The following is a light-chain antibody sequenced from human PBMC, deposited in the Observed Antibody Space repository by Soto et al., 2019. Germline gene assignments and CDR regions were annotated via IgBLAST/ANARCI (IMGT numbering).Light chain of an antibody. J-gene: IGLJ2*01. CDR2: EVT. CDR1: SSDIGAYNY. Sequence: QSALTQPASVSGSPGQSITISCTGTSSDIGAYNYVSWYQQHPGKAPKLLIYEVTNRPSGVSDRFSGSKSSNTASLTISGLQAEDEANYYCCSYAGSYTVVFGGGTKLTVL. CDR3: CSYAGSYTVV. V-gene: IGLV2-14*01.